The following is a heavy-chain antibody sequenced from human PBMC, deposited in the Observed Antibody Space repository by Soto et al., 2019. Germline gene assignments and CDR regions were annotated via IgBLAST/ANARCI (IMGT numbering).Heavy chain of an antibody. CDR3: ARVPYYYDVGYFDI. Sequence: DSVKVSCKASGYTFTSYGISWVRQAPGQGLEWMGWISAYNGNTNYAQKLQGRVTMTTDTSTSTAYMELRSLRSDDTAVYYCARVPYYYDVGYFDIWGQGTMVTV. CDR2: ISAYNGNT. V-gene: IGHV1-18*01. J-gene: IGHJ3*02. CDR1: GYTFTSYG. D-gene: IGHD3-22*01.